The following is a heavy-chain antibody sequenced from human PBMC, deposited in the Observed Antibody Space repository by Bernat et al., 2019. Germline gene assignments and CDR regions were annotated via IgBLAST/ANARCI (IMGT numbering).Heavy chain of an antibody. CDR2: ISGNGADT. J-gene: IGHJ4*02. Sequence: EVQLLESGGGLVQPGGSLRLSCAASGFTFSTFAMTWVRQAPGKGLEWVSGISGNGADTNYAVSVKGRFTISRDNSKNTLYLQMNSLRAEDTAVYYCAKGSSAWSSPYWGQGTLVTVSS. V-gene: IGHV3-23*01. D-gene: IGHD6-19*01. CDR1: GFTFSTFA. CDR3: AKGSSAWSSPY.